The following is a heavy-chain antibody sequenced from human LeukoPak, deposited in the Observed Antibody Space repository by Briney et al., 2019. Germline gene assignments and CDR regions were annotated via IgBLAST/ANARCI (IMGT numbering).Heavy chain of an antibody. CDR3: AKDVGYSSSSNWFDP. CDR1: GFTFSSYA. D-gene: IGHD6-13*01. CDR2: ISGSGGST. Sequence: GGSLRLSCAASGFTFSSYAMSWVRQAPGKGLEWVSAISGSGGSTYYADSVKGRFTISRDNSKNTLYLQMNSLRAEDTAVYYCAKDVGYSSSSNWFDPWGQGTLVTVSS. J-gene: IGHJ5*02. V-gene: IGHV3-23*01.